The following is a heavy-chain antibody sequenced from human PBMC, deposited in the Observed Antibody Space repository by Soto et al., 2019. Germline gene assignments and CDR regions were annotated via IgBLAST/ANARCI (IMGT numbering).Heavy chain of an antibody. Sequence: EVQLSESGGGLVQPGGPLRLSCAASGFIFSNYAINWVRQAPGRGLEWVALISAGGDRTHYADSVKGRFSVSRDNPKSTLFLQMSRRTAEDTAIYHLAVNYPASTAAFAAPLIPNDYWGRGTVVSVSS. CDR3: AVNYPASTAAFAAPLIPNDY. D-gene: IGHD2-15*01. J-gene: IGHJ4*02. V-gene: IGHV3-23*01. CDR2: ISAGGDRT. CDR1: GFIFSNYA.